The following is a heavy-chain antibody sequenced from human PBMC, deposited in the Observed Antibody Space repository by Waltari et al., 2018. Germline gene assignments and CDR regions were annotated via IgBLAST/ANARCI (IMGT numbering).Heavy chain of an antibody. Sequence: QLQLQESGPGLVNPSETLSPTCTVSGGSITSTSYYWGWIRQPPGKGLEWSGSIYYSGGTYYNPSLKSRVTISIDTSKTQFSLKLSSVTAADTAVYYCARRHDFFWFDPWGQGTLVTVSS. D-gene: IGHD2-21*02. V-gene: IGHV4-39*01. CDR1: GGSITSTSYY. CDR2: IYYSGGT. J-gene: IGHJ5*02. CDR3: ARRHDFFWFDP.